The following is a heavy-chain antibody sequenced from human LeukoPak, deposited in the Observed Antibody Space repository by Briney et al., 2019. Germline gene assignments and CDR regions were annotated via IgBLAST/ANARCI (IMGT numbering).Heavy chain of an antibody. CDR1: GFTFDDYA. D-gene: IGHD3-22*01. CDR3: AKGGYYDSSGLIDY. Sequence: GRSLRLSCAASGFTFDDYAMHWVRQAPGKGLEWGSGISWNSGSIGYADSVKGRFTISRDNAKNSLYLQMNSLRAEDTALYYCAKGGYYDSSGLIDYWGQGTLVTVSS. CDR2: ISWNSGSI. J-gene: IGHJ4*02. V-gene: IGHV3-9*01.